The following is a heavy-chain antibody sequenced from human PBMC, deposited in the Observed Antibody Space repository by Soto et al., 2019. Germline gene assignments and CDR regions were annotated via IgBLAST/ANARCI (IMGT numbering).Heavy chain of an antibody. Sequence: QVQLQESGPGLVKPSETLSLTCTVSGGSISSYCWSWIRQPPGKGLEWIGYIYYSGSTNYNPSLKSRVTISVDTSKNQFSLKLSSVTAADTALYYCAGSGSSPYYYYYGMDVWGQGTTVTVSS. CDR1: GGSISSYC. CDR3: AGSGSSPYYYYYGMDV. D-gene: IGHD3-10*01. CDR2: IYYSGST. V-gene: IGHV4-59*01. J-gene: IGHJ6*02.